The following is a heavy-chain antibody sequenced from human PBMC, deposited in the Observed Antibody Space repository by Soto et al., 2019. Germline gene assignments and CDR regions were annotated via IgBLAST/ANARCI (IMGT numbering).Heavy chain of an antibody. D-gene: IGHD5-12*01. CDR2: IGSDGVRD. CDR3: ARDDGYADNGLDY. J-gene: IGHJ4*02. V-gene: IGHV3-33*01. CDR1: GITFGRHG. Sequence: QVQLVESGGGVVQPGGSLRLSCAASGITFGRHGMHWVRQAPGKGLEWVAVIGSDGVRDSYGDSVKGRFTISRDNGQNTLYLQMNSLRDDDTAVYYCARDDGYADNGLDYWGQGTLVTVSS.